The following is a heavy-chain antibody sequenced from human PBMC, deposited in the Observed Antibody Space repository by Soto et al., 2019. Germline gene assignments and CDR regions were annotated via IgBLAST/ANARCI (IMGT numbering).Heavy chain of an antibody. V-gene: IGHV4-30-2*01. J-gene: IGHJ4*02. CDR1: GGSISSGGYS. CDR2: IYHSGST. CDR3: ARELGRTLEY. Sequence: SETLSLTCAVSGGSISSGGYSWSWIRQPPGKGLEWIGYIYHSGSTYYNPSLKSRVTISVDRSKNQFSLKLSSVTAADTAVYYCARELGRTLEYWGQGTLVTVSS.